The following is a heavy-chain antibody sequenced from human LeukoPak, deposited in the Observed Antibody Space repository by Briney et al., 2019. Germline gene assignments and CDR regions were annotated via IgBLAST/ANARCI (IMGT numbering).Heavy chain of an antibody. CDR2: INHSGST. J-gene: IGHJ4*02. V-gene: IGHV4-34*01. D-gene: IGHD6-13*01. Sequence: SETLSLTCAVYGGSFSDYYWSWIRQPPGKGLEWIGEINHSGSTNYNPSLKSRVTISVDTSKNQFSLKLSSVTAADTAVYYCVRVDSSSWYNFDYWGQGTLVTVSS. CDR1: GGSFSDYY. CDR3: VRVDSSSWYNFDY.